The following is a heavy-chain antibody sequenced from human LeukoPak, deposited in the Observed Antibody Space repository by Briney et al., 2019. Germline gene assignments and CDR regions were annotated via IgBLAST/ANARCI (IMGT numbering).Heavy chain of an antibody. CDR1: GYTFTNYG. CDR3: ARNYDFWSGYLNHYFGMDV. D-gene: IGHD3-3*01. J-gene: IGHJ6*02. CDR2: ISAYNGNT. V-gene: IGHV1-18*01. Sequence: ASLKVSCKASGYTFTNYGITWVRQAPGQGLEWMGWISAYNGNTNYAQKLQGRVTMTIDKTTSTAYMELRSLRSDDTAVYYCARNYDFWSGYLNHYFGMDVWGQGTTVTVSS.